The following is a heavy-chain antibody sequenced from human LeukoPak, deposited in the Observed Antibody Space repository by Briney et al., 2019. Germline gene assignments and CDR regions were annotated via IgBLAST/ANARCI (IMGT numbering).Heavy chain of an antibody. CDR3: AKGGYGSGSYYPYYLDY. J-gene: IGHJ4*02. Sequence: GGSLRLSCAASGFTFSSYAVSWVRQAPGKGLEWVSVISGSGDSTYYADSVKGRFTISRDNSKNTQYLQMNSLRAEDTAVYYCAKGGYGSGSYYPYYLDYWGQGTLVTVSS. CDR2: ISGSGDST. CDR1: GFTFSSYA. D-gene: IGHD3-10*01. V-gene: IGHV3-23*01.